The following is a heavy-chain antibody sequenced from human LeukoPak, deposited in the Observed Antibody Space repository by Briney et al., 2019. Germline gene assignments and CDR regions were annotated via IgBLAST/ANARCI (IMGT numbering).Heavy chain of an antibody. CDR1: GFTFSDYY. Sequence: GGSLRLSCAASGFTFSDYYMSWIRQAPGKGLEWVSYISSSGSTIYYADPVKGRFTISRDNAKNSLYLQMNSLRAEDTAVYYCAITGRYCSGGSCYDYWGQGTLVTVSS. CDR2: ISSSGSTI. CDR3: AITGRYCSGGSCYDY. V-gene: IGHV3-11*01. J-gene: IGHJ4*02. D-gene: IGHD2-15*01.